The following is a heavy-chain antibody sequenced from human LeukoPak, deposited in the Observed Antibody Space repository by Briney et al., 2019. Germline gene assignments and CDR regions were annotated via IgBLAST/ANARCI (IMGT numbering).Heavy chain of an antibody. CDR2: TYYRSKWNN. V-gene: IGHV6-1*01. CDR1: GDSVSRNSAA. Sequence: SQTLSLTCAISGDSVSRNSAAWNWIRQSPSRGLEWVGRTYYRSKWNNDYSVSVKSRITINPDTSKNQFSLQLNSVTPEDTAVYYCALGVRRYCSSTSCYKGSEKSARYYYGMDVWGQGTTVTVSS. J-gene: IGHJ6*02. CDR3: ALGVRRYCSSTSCYKGSEKSARYYYGMDV. D-gene: IGHD2-2*02.